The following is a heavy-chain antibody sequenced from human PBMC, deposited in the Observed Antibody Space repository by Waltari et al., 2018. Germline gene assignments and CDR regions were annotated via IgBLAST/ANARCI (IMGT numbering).Heavy chain of an antibody. J-gene: IGHJ4*02. CDR1: GLPFSTSA. D-gene: IGHD3-10*01. CDR3: ARGGLEWFGELFDY. Sequence: QVQLVESGGGVVHPGGSLRLSCAASGLPFSTSAVHWVRQAPGKGLEWVAVISYDGSIKYNADSVEGRFTISRDNARNTMSLQMNSLTTEDTAVYYCARGGLEWFGELFDYWGQGTLVTVSS. V-gene: IGHV3-30*01. CDR2: ISYDGSIK.